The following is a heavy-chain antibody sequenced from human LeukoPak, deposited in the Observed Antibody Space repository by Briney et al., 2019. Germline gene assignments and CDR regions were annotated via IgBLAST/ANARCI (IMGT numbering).Heavy chain of an antibody. CDR3: ARGLPNYYGMDV. V-gene: IGHV3-33*01. Sequence: PGRSLRLSCAASGFTFSSYGMHWVRQAPGKGLEWVAVIWYDGSNKYYADSVKGRFTISRDNSKNTLYLQMNSLRTEDTAVYYCARGLPNYYGMDVWGQGTTVTVSS. CDR2: IWYDGSNK. J-gene: IGHJ6*02. CDR1: GFTFSSYG.